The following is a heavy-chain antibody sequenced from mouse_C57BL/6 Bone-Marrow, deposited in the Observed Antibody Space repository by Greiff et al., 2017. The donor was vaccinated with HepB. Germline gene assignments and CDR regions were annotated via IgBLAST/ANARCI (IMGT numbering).Heavy chain of an antibody. V-gene: IGHV3-6*01. Sequence: EVQLQQSGPGLVKPSQSLSLTCSVTGYSITSGYYWNWIRQFPGNKLEWMGYISYDGSNNYNPSLKNRISITRDTSKNQFFLKLNSVTTEDTATYYCARVVTTVYYFDYWGQGTTLTVSS. J-gene: IGHJ2*01. D-gene: IGHD1-1*01. CDR2: ISYDGSN. CDR3: ARVVTTVYYFDY. CDR1: GYSITSGYY.